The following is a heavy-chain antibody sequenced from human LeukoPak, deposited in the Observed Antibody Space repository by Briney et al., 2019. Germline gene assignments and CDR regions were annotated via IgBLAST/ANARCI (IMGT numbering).Heavy chain of an antibody. CDR3: ARHVPSSGTVFDY. CDR2: ISYTGNT. D-gene: IGHD6-13*01. CDR1: SGSISTYY. V-gene: IGHV4-59*08. Sequence: SETLSLICTVSSGSISTYYWSWIRQPPGKGLEWIGYISYTGNTHYSPSPQSRVTISVDTSKNQFSLKLNSVTAADTAVYYCARHVPSSGTVFDYWGQGTLVTVSS. J-gene: IGHJ4*02.